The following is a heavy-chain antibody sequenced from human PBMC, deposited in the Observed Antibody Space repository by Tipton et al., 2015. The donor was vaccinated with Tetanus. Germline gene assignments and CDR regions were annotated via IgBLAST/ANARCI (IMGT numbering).Heavy chain of an antibody. V-gene: IGHV4-39*01. CDR2: IFYTGSS. Sequence: TLSLTCAVSGVSIRSSTYFWGWIRQPPGKGLEWIGHIFYTGSSHYNPSFESRVTISVDTSKNQFSLNLNSVTAADTAVYFCARQEPPRRFFYDSSGSSDWGQGILVTVSS. CDR3: ARQEPPRRFFYDSSGSSD. D-gene: IGHD3-22*01. J-gene: IGHJ4*02. CDR1: GVSIRSSTYF.